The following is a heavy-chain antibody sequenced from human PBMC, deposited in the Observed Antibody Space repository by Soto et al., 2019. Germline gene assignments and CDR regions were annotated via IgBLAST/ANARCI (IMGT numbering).Heavy chain of an antibody. D-gene: IGHD2-15*01. CDR1: GYTFTSYD. Sequence: QVQLVHSGAEVKKPGASVKVSCKASGYTFTSYDINWVRQATGQGLEWMGWMHSNSGNTGYAQKFQGRVTMTRDTSTSTAYMELSSLRSEDTAVYYCARDYCSGGSCYSDAFDIWGQGTMVTVSS. CDR3: ARDYCSGGSCYSDAFDI. V-gene: IGHV1-8*01. J-gene: IGHJ3*02. CDR2: MHSNSGNT.